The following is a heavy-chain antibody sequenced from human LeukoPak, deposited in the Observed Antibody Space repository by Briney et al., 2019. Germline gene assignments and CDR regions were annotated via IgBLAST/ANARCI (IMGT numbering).Heavy chain of an antibody. CDR2: IYPGDSDT. J-gene: IGHJ4*02. Sequence: GESLKISCKGSGYSFTSYWIGWVRQMPGKGLEWMGIIYPGDSDTRYSPSFQGQVTISADKSISTAYLQWSSLKASETAMYYCARKIPPADDYYYGSGIYYNGGRGTWVTVPS. D-gene: IGHD3-10*01. CDR3: ARKIPPADDYYYGSGIYYN. CDR1: GYSFTSYW. V-gene: IGHV5-51*01.